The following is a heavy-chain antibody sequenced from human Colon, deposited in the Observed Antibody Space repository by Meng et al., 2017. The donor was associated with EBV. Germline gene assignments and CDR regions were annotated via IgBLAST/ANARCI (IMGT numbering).Heavy chain of an antibody. CDR1: GGSMSSGNYY. V-gene: IGHV4-30-4*01. Sequence: QVELQGAGPGLVEPSQPLSLTCTVSGGSMSSGNYYWSWIRQPQGKGLEWIGYIHHSGSAYYNPSLKSRVSISVDTSKNQFSLNLNSMTAADTAVYYCASFDHIPRRNYFDYWGQGTLVTVSS. CDR3: ASFDHIPRRNYFDY. J-gene: IGHJ4*02. D-gene: IGHD2-21*01. CDR2: IHHSGSA.